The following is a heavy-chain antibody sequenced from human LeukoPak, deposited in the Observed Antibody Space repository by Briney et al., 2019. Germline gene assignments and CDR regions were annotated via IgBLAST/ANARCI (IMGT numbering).Heavy chain of an antibody. V-gene: IGHV3-33*01. J-gene: IGHJ3*02. Sequence: PGGSLRLSCAASGFTFSSYGMHWVRQAPGRGLEWVALIWYDGRNKYYADSVKGRFTISRDNSKNTLSLQLNSLRDEDTAVYYCARDGGSSGYHDALEIWGQGTMVTVSA. D-gene: IGHD3-22*01. CDR1: GFTFSSYG. CDR2: IWYDGRNK. CDR3: ARDGGSSGYHDALEI.